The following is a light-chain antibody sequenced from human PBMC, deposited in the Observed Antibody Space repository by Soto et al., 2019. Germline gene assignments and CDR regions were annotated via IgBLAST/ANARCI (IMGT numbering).Light chain of an antibody. CDR2: DAS. V-gene: IGKV3-20*01. CDR1: QTVRNNY. CDR3: RQFSSYPLT. J-gene: IGKJ4*01. Sequence: EFVLTQSPGTLSLSAGERATLSCRASQTVRNNYLAWYQQKPGQAHRLLIYDASSRATGIPDRFSRGGYGTDVTLTIGSLDPEDFAVYYCRQFSSYPLTFGGGTKVDIK.